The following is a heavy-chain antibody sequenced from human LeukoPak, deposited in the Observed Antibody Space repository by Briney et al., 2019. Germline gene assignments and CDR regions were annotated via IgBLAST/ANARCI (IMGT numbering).Heavy chain of an antibody. CDR3: ARDPPPHYGSGNTLGYYMDV. Sequence: LPGGSLRLSCAASGFTFDDYGMSWVRQAPGKGLEWVSGINWNGGSTGYADSVKGRFTISRDNAKNSLYLQMNSLRAEDTALYYCARDPPPHYGSGNTLGYYMDVWGKGTTVTVSS. D-gene: IGHD3-10*01. V-gene: IGHV3-20*04. CDR1: GFTFDDYG. J-gene: IGHJ6*03. CDR2: INWNGGST.